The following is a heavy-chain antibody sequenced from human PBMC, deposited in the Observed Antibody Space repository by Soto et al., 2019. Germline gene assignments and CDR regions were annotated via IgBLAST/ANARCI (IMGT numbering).Heavy chain of an antibody. J-gene: IGHJ5*02. V-gene: IGHV4-59*01. CDR3: ASGGNWFDP. D-gene: IGHD3-16*01. Sequence: SETLSLTCNVSGGSISNYYWTWVRQSPEKGLEWVGYMYYNGNINYNPSLKSRVTISIDTSKNQFSLTLKSVTAADTAVYYCASGGNWFDPWGQGVLVTVSS. CDR2: MYYNGNI. CDR1: GGSISNYY.